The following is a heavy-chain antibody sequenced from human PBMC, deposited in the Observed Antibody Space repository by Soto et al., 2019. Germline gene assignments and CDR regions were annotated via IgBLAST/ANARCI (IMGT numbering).Heavy chain of an antibody. CDR3: ARTRIYDSSGPSRFDY. Sequence: PSETLSLTCTVSGGSVSSGSYYWRWIRQPPGKGLEWIGYIYYSGSTNYNPSLKSRVTISVDTSKNQFSLKLSSVTAADTAVYYCARTRIYDSSGPSRFDYWGQGTLVTVSS. CDR1: GGSVSSGSYY. D-gene: IGHD3-22*01. CDR2: IYYSGST. V-gene: IGHV4-61*01. J-gene: IGHJ4*02.